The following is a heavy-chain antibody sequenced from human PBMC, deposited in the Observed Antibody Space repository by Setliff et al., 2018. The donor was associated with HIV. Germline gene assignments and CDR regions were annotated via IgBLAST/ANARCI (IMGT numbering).Heavy chain of an antibody. Sequence: ASVTVSCQASGYTFTSYGISWVRQAPGQGLEWMGWISAYNGNTNYAQKLQGRVTMTTDTSTSTAYMELRSLRSDDTAVYYCARDQLLWFGDPGWFDPWGQGTLVTVSS. V-gene: IGHV1-18*01. CDR3: ARDQLLWFGDPGWFDP. J-gene: IGHJ5*02. CDR1: GYTFTSYG. D-gene: IGHD3-10*01. CDR2: ISAYNGNT.